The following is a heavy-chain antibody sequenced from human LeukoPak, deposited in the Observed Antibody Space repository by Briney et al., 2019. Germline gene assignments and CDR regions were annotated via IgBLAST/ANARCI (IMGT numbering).Heavy chain of an antibody. V-gene: IGHV3-23*01. CDR1: GFIFSSYA. Sequence: GGSLRLSCAASGFIFSSYAMSWVRQAPGKGLEWVSGINGSGSKTYYADSVKGRFTISRDNSKNTLYLQMNSLRAEDTAVYYCAKVLYCSDGSCPWGQGTLVTVSS. D-gene: IGHD2-15*01. CDR3: AKVLYCSDGSCP. CDR2: INGSGSKT. J-gene: IGHJ5*02.